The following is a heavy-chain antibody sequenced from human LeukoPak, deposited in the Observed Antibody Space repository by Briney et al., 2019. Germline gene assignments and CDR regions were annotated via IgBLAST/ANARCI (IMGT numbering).Heavy chain of an antibody. CDR2: IYHSGSP. J-gene: IGHJ4*02. V-gene: IGHV4-4*02. D-gene: IGHD1-1*01. CDR1: GGSISSNNW. Sequence: SETLSLTCAVSGGSISSNNWWGWVRQPPGKGLEWIGEIYHSGSPNYNPSLKSRVTISVDKSRNHFSLNLSSVTAADTAVYHCARVNINNWHSCDYWGQGTLVTVSS. CDR3: ARVNINNWHSCDY.